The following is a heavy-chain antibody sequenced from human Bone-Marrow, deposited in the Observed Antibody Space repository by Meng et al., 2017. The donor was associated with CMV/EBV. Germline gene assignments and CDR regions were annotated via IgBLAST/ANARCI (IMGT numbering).Heavy chain of an antibody. Sequence: GGSLRLSCVASGFTFSSYEMNWVRQAPGKGLEWVSYIGTSGSTKYYADSVKGRFTISRDNAKNSLYLQMNSLRAEDTAVYYCAKELHRWGQGTLVTVSS. D-gene: IGHD1-26*01. J-gene: IGHJ4*02. CDR3: AKELHR. CDR2: IGTSGSTK. V-gene: IGHV3-48*03. CDR1: GFTFSSYE.